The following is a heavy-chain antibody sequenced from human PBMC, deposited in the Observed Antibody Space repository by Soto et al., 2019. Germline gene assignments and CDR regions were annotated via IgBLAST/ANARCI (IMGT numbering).Heavy chain of an antibody. CDR1: GFTFSSYS. J-gene: IGHJ6*02. Sequence: GGSLRLSCAASGFTFSSYSMHWVCQAPGKGLEWVAVISYDGSNKYYADSVKGRFTISRDNSKNTLYLQMNSLRAEDTAVYYCARKNEAAAAAYYYYGMDVWGQGTTVTVSS. V-gene: IGHV3-30-3*01. CDR2: ISYDGSNK. CDR3: ARKNEAAAAAYYYYGMDV. D-gene: IGHD6-13*01.